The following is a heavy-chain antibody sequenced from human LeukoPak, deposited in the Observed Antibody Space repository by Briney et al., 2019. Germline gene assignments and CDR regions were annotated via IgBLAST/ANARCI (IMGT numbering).Heavy chain of an antibody. D-gene: IGHD3-3*01. Sequence: SETLSLTCTVSGGSISSYYWSWIRQPPGKGLEWIGYIYYSGSTNYNPSLKSRVTISVDTSKNQFSLKLSSVTAADTAVYYCARALTIFGARLSYWGQGTLVTVSS. CDR2: IYYSGST. V-gene: IGHV4-59*01. CDR3: ARALTIFGARLSY. CDR1: GGSISSYY. J-gene: IGHJ4*02.